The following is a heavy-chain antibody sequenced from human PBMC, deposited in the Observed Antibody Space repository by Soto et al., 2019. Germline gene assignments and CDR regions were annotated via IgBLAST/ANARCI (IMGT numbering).Heavy chain of an antibody. CDR3: AREVVHSSSSLGSLYYYYGMDV. V-gene: IGHV1-69*13. J-gene: IGHJ6*02. Sequence: ASVKVSCKASGGTFSSYAISWVRQAPGQGLEWMGGIIPIFGTANYAQKFQGRVTITADESTSTAYMELSSLRSEDTAVYYCAREVVHSSSSLGSLYYYYGMDVWGQGTTVTVSS. D-gene: IGHD6-6*01. CDR2: IIPIFGTA. CDR1: GGTFSSYA.